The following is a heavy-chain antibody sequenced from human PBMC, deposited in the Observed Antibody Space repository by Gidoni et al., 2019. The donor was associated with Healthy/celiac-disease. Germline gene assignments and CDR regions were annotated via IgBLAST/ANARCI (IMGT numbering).Heavy chain of an antibody. CDR2: ISGSGGST. CDR1: GFTFSSYA. CDR3: AKDRHDYVWGSYPDRVWDY. Sequence: EVQLLESGGGLVQPGGSLRLSCAASGFTFSSYAMSWVRQAPGKGLEWVSAISGSGGSTYYADSVKGRFTISRDNSKNTLYLQMNSLRAEDTAVYYCAKDRHDYVWGSYPDRVWDYWGQGTLVTVSS. D-gene: IGHD3-16*02. V-gene: IGHV3-23*01. J-gene: IGHJ4*02.